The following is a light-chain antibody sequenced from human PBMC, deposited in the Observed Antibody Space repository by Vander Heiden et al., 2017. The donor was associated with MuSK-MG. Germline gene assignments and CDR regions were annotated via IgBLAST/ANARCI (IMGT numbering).Light chain of an antibody. CDR1: QDITNY. Sequence: DIQMIPSPSSLAASVGDRVTITCQASQDITNYLNWYQQKPGKAPKLLIYDASNLETGVPSRFSGSGSGTDFTFTISSLQPEDIATYYCQQDDNLPITFGQGTRLEIK. V-gene: IGKV1-33*01. CDR3: QQDDNLPIT. J-gene: IGKJ5*01. CDR2: DAS.